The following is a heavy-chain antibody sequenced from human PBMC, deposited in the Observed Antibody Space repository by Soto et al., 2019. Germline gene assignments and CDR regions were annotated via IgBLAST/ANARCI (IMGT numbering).Heavy chain of an antibody. Sequence: SETLSLTCTVSGGSISSGGYYWSWIRQHPGKGLEWIGYIYYSGSTYYNPSLKSRVAISVDTSKNQFSLKLSSVTAADTAVYYCARAPPRNYYYYGMDVWGQGTTVTVSS. J-gene: IGHJ6*02. V-gene: IGHV4-31*03. CDR1: GGSISSGGYY. CDR2: IYYSGST. CDR3: ARAPPRNYYYYGMDV.